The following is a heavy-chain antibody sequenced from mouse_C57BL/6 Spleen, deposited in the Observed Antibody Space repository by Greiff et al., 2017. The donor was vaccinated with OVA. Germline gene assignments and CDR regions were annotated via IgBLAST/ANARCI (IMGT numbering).Heavy chain of an antibody. CDR1: GFTFSSYG. D-gene: IGHD3-2*02. Sequence: EVKLMESGGDLVKPGGSLKLSCAASGFTFSSYGMSWVRQTPDKRLEWVATISSGGSYTYYPDSVKGRFTISRDNAKNTLYLQMSSLKSEDTAMYYCASSLDSSGYGFAYWGQGTLVTVSA. CDR2: ISSGGSYT. CDR3: ASSLDSSGYGFAY. J-gene: IGHJ3*01. V-gene: IGHV5-6*01.